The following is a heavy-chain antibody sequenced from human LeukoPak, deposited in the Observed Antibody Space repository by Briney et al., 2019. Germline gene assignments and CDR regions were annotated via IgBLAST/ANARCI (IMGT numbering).Heavy chain of an antibody. D-gene: IGHD6-13*01. CDR1: GFTFSSYW. Sequence: GGSLRLSCAASGFTFSSYWMSWVRQAPGKGLEWVANIKQDGSEKYYVDSVKGRFTISRDNAKNSLYLQMNSLRAEDTAVYYCASGSSSWFYYYYYYMDVWGKGTTVTVSS. CDR2: IKQDGSEK. V-gene: IGHV3-7*03. CDR3: ASGSSSWFYYYYYYMDV. J-gene: IGHJ6*03.